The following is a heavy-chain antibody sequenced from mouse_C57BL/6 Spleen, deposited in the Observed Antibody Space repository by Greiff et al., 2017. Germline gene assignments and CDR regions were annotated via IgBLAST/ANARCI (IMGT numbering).Heavy chain of an antibody. CDR2: IYPGSGST. V-gene: IGHV1-55*01. Sequence: QVHVKQPGAELVKPGASVKMSCKASGYTFTSYWITWVKQRPGQGLEWIGDIYPGSGSTNYNEKFKSKATLTVDTSSSTAYMQLSSLTSEDSAVYYCARHWDVLAYWGQGTLVTVSA. CDR3: ARHWDVLAY. D-gene: IGHD4-1*01. J-gene: IGHJ3*01. CDR1: GYTFTSYW.